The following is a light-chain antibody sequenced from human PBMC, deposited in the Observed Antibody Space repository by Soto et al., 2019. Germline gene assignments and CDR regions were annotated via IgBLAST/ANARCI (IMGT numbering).Light chain of an antibody. Sequence: EIVLTQSPGTLSLSPGESATLSCRASQSVSSTYLAWYQQKPGQAPRLLIYDLSRRTTGIPDRFSASGSGTDFTLTISRLEPEDFAVYYCQQYGSSPRTFVQGTMLEI. CDR2: DLS. J-gene: IGKJ2*02. CDR3: QQYGSSPRT. CDR1: QSVSSTY. V-gene: IGKV3-20*01.